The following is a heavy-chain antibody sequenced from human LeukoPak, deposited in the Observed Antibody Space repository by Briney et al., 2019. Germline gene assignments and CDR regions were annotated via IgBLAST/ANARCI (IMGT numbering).Heavy chain of an antibody. CDR2: ISSSSSYI. CDR1: GFTFSSCS. J-gene: IGHJ4*02. Sequence: GGSLRLSCAASGFTFSSCSMNWVRQAPGKGLEWVSSISSSSSYIYYADSVKGRFTISRDNAKNSLYLQMNSLRAEDTAVYYCAREGDCSSTSCYIDYWGQGTLVTVSS. V-gene: IGHV3-21*01. D-gene: IGHD2-2*02. CDR3: AREGDCSSTSCYIDY.